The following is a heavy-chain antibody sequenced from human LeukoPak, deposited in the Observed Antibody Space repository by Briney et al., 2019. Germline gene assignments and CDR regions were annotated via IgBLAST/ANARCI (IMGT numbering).Heavy chain of an antibody. V-gene: IGHV3-23*01. CDR2: IIGSGGST. J-gene: IGHJ4*02. D-gene: IGHD6-13*01. CDR3: ARKIGFSSSWYYGRHYFDY. CDR1: GFTFSSYA. Sequence: PGGSLRLSCAASGFTFSSYAMSWVRQAPGKGLEWVSAIIGSGGSTYYADSVKGRFTISRDNSKNTLYLQMNSLRAEDTAVYYCARKIGFSSSWYYGRHYFDYWGQGTLVTVSS.